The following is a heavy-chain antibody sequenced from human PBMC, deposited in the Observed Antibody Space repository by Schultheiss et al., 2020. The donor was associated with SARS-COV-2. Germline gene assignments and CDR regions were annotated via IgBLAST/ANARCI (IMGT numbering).Heavy chain of an antibody. J-gene: IGHJ3*02. D-gene: IGHD6-13*01. V-gene: IGHV4-59*01. Sequence: SQTLSLTCTVSGGSISSYYWSWIRQPPGKGLEWIRYIYYSGSTNYNPSLKSRVTISVDTSKNQFSLKLSSVTAADTAVYYCARGPYSSSGGGAFDIWGQGTMVTVSS. CDR1: GGSISSYY. CDR2: IYYSGST. CDR3: ARGPYSSSGGGAFDI.